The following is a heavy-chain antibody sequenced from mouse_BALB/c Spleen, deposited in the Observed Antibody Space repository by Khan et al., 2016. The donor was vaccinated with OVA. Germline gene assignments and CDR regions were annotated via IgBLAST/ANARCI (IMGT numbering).Heavy chain of an antibody. D-gene: IGHD2-2*01. J-gene: IGHJ3*01. Sequence: QVQLQQSGAELMKPGASVKISCKTTGYTFTSYWIEWIKQRPGHGLEWIGDLLPGSGSTNNNEKFKGKATFTADTLSNTVYMQLSSLTSEDSAVDDCARGGYGGFVYWGPGTLVTVSA. CDR1: GYTFTSYW. V-gene: IGHV1-9*01. CDR2: LLPGSGST. CDR3: ARGGYGGFVY.